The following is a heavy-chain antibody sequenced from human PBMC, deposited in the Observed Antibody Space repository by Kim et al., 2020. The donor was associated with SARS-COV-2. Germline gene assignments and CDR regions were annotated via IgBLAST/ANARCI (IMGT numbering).Heavy chain of an antibody. D-gene: IGHD2-2*01. Sequence: KGRFTISRDKSKNTRYLQMNSLRAEDTAVYYCARSDIVVVPAANYWYFDLWGRGTLVTVSS. J-gene: IGHJ2*01. V-gene: IGHV3-53*01. CDR3: ARSDIVVVPAANYWYFDL.